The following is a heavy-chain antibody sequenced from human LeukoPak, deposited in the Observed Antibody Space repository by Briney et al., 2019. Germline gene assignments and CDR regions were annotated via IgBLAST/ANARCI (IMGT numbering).Heavy chain of an antibody. CDR3: ARSPYYDFWSGHGHYFDY. V-gene: IGHV1-69*05. CDR2: IIPIFGTA. CDR1: GGTFSSYA. J-gene: IGHJ4*02. Sequence: SVKVSCKASGGTFSSYAISWVRQAPGQGLEWMGGIIPIFGTANYAQKFQGRVTITTVASTSTAYMELSSLRSEDTAVYYCARSPYYDFWSGHGHYFDYWGQGTLVTVSS. D-gene: IGHD3-3*01.